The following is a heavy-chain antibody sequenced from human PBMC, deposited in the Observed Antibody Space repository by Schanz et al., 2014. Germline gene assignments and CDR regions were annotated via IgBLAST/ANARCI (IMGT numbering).Heavy chain of an antibody. J-gene: IGHJ4*02. D-gene: IGHD1-1*01. CDR1: GFMFSSYG. V-gene: IGHV3-23*01. CDR2: ITGASDHI. CDR3: AKKVPAYNPFDS. Sequence: EVKLLESGGTLVRPGGSLRLSCAASGFMFSSYGMHWVRQAPGKGLEWVSGITGASDHIDYAESVKGRFTISRDNSKNTLYLQMDSLRAEDTAVYFCAKKVPAYNPFDSWGQGTLVTVSS.